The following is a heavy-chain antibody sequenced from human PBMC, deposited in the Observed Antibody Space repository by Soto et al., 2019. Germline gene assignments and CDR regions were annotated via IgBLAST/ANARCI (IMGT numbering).Heavy chain of an antibody. J-gene: IGHJ4*02. CDR3: ARAGGGSGYCSSTSCYDFDY. D-gene: IGHD2-2*03. CDR2: IYYSGST. V-gene: IGHV4-31*03. CDR1: GGSISSGGYY. Sequence: QVQLQESGPGLVKPSQTLSLTCTVSGGSISSGGYYWSWIRQHPGKGLEWIGYIYYSGSTYYNPSLKSRVTISVDTSKNQFSLKLSSVTAADTAVYYCARAGGGSGYCSSTSCYDFDYWGQGTLVTVSS.